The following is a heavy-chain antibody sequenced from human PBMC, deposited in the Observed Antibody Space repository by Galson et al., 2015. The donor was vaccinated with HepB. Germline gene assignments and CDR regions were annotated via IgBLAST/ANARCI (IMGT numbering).Heavy chain of an antibody. V-gene: IGHV4-31*03. CDR2: IYYSGST. CDR3: AREGGIVLMDGNWFDP. D-gene: IGHD2-8*01. Sequence: TLSLTCTVSGGSISSGGYYWSWIRQHPGKGLEWIGYIYYSGSTYYNPSLKSRVTISVDTSKNQFSLKLSSVTAADTAVYYCAREGGIVLMDGNWFDPWGQGTLVTVSS. J-gene: IGHJ5*02. CDR1: GGSISSGGYY.